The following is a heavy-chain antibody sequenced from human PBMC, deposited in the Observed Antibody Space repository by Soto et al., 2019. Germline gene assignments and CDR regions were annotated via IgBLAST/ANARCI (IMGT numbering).Heavy chain of an antibody. D-gene: IGHD2-15*01. V-gene: IGHV1-18*01. Sequence: ASVKVSCKASGYTFTSYGISWVRQAPGQGLGWMGWISADNGNTNYAQKLQGRVTMTTDTSTSTAYMELRSLRSDDTAVYYCARDWYCSGGRCYNCFDPWGQGTLVTVSS. CDR3: ARDWYCSGGRCYNCFDP. CDR1: GYTFTSYG. J-gene: IGHJ5*02. CDR2: ISADNGNT.